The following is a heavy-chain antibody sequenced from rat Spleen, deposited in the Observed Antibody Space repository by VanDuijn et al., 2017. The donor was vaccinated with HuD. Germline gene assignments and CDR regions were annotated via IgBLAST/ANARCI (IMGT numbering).Heavy chain of an antibody. Sequence: QVQLKESGPGLVQPSQTLSLTCTVSGFSLTDYSVHWVRQPPGKGLEWMGRIQSGGSTDYNSALKSRLSISRDTSKSQVFLKMNSLLTEDTAIYYCVRVPYYFSGDPNFMDAWGQGVSVTVSS. V-gene: IGHV2-19*01. D-gene: IGHD1-1*01. J-gene: IGHJ4*01. CDR1: GFSLTDYS. CDR3: VRVPYYFSGDPNFMDA. CDR2: IQSGGST.